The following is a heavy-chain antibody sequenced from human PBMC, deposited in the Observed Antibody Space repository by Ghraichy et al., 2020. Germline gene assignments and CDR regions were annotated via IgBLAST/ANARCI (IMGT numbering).Heavy chain of an antibody. Sequence: SLRLSCAASGFTFSSYSMNWVRQAPGKGLEWVSSISSSSSYIYYADSVKGRFTISRDNAKNSLYLQMNSLRAEDTAVYYCASIIAAAGPYNFDYWGQGTLVTVSS. J-gene: IGHJ4*02. CDR1: GFTFSSYS. CDR2: ISSSSSYI. V-gene: IGHV3-21*01. D-gene: IGHD6-13*01. CDR3: ASIIAAAGPYNFDY.